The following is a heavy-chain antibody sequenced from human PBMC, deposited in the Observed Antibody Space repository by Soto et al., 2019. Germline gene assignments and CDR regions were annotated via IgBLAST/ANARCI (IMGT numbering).Heavy chain of an antibody. CDR3: ARVVSPYGLDV. Sequence: QVQLQESGPGLVKPSGTLSLACAVSGGSISSTNWWSWVRQPPGKGLEWIGEAFHSGSTNYNPSLXXRXXXSXXXXXXXXSLXXXXXXAXXTAVXYCARVVSPYGLDVWGQGTTVTVSS. V-gene: IGHV4-4*02. CDR2: AFHSGST. J-gene: IGHJ6*02. CDR1: GGSISSTNW.